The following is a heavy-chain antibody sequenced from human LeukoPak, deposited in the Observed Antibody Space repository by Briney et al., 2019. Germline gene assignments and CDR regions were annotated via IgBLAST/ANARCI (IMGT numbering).Heavy chain of an antibody. D-gene: IGHD3-22*01. CDR2: IIPILGIA. V-gene: IGHV1-69*04. CDR1: GGTFSSYA. Sequence: SVKVSCTASGGTFSSYAISWVRHAPGQGLEWMGRIIPILGIANYAQKFQGRVTITADKSTSTAYMELSSLRSEDTAVYYCARDTMIGAGNYWGQGTLVTVSS. J-gene: IGHJ4*02. CDR3: ARDTMIGAGNY.